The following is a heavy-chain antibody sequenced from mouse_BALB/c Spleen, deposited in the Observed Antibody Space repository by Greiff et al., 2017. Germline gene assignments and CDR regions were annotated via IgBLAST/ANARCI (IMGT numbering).Heavy chain of an antibody. V-gene: IGHV14-3*02. J-gene: IGHJ1*01. Sequence: EVQLQQSGAELVKPGASVKLSCTASGFNIKDTYMHWVKQRPEQGLEWIGRIDPANGNTKYDPKFQGKATITADTSSNTAYLQLSSLTSEDTAVYYCARGARYDWYFDVWGAGTTVTVSS. CDR2: IDPANGNT. D-gene: IGHD2-12*01. CDR1: GFNIKDTY. CDR3: ARGARYDWYFDV.